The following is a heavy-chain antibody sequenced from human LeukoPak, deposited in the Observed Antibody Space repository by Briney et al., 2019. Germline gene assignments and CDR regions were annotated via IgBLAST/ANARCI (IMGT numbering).Heavy chain of an antibody. Sequence: PSETLSLTCTVSGGSISSYYWSWIRQPAGKGLEWIGRIYTSGSTNYNPSLESRVTMSVDKSKNHFSLKVTSVTAADTAVYYCARGKLVPGEYYYYYYMDVWGKGTTVTVSS. V-gene: IGHV4-4*07. CDR1: GGSISSYY. CDR2: IYTSGST. J-gene: IGHJ6*03. CDR3: ARGKLVPGEYYYYYYMDV. D-gene: IGHD6-6*01.